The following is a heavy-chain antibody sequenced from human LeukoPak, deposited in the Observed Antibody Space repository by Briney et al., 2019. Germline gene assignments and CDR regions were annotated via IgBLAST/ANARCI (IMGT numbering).Heavy chain of an antibody. CDR1: GFTFSSYS. J-gene: IGHJ2*01. CDR3: ARDWRDWYFDL. CDR2: ISSSSSTI. D-gene: IGHD3-3*01. V-gene: IGHV3-48*01. Sequence: PGGSLRLSCAASGFTFSSYSMNWVRQAPGKGLEWVSYISSSSSTIYYADSVKGRFTISRDNAKNSLYLQMNSLRAEDTAVYYCARDWRDWYFDLWGRGTLVTVSS.